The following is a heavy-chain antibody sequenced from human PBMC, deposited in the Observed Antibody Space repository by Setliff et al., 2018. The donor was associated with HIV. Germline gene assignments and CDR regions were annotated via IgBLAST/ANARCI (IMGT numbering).Heavy chain of an antibody. V-gene: IGHV1-46*01. D-gene: IGHD1-26*01. CDR1: GYTFTRYF. CDR3: ARGWEGGMDY. Sequence: ASVKVSCKASGYTFTRYFMHCVRQAPGQGLEWLGMINPSGGSTWYAQKFQGRVTMTGDTSTNTLYKELSSLRSEDTAVYYCARGWEGGMDYWGQGTLVTIS. J-gene: IGHJ4*02. CDR2: INPSGGST.